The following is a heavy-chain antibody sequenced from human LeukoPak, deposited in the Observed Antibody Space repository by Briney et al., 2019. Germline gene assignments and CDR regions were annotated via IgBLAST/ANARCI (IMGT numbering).Heavy chain of an antibody. J-gene: IGHJ4*02. CDR1: GFTFSSYW. CDR2: ISSSASSI. V-gene: IGHV3-48*04. CDR3: ARDQDLGCSSASCYVHPDY. D-gene: IGHD2-2*01. Sequence: GGSLRLSCAASGFTFSSYWMSWVRRAPGRGLEWVSYISSSASSIYYADSVKGRFTISRDNAKNSLYLQMNSLRAEDTAVYYCARDQDLGCSSASCYVHPDYWGQGTLVTVSS.